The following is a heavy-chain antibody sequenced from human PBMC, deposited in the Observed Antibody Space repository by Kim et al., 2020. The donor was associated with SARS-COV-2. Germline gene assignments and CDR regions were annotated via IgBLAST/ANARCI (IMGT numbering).Heavy chain of an antibody. Sequence: TNCAQKFQDRVTITRDTSTDTVTLELNSLRVEDTAVYYCARELTRSFYLDDWGQGTLVRVSS. V-gene: IGHV1-46*01. CDR2: T. J-gene: IGHJ4*02. D-gene: IGHD2-15*01. CDR3: ARELTRSFYLDD.